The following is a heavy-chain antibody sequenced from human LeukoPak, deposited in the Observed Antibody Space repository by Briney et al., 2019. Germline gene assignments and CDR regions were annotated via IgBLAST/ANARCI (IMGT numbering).Heavy chain of an antibody. CDR1: GXXXXXNY. V-gene: IGHV1-46*01. J-gene: IGHJ4*02. CDR3: ARDQEGFDY. Sequence: KXXCKASGXXXXXNYXHWVRQXPXQGLEWMGMIYPRDGSTSYAQNFQGRVTVTRDTSTTTVHMELRGLRSEDTAVYYCARDQEGFDYWGQGTVVTVSS. CDR2: IYPRDGST.